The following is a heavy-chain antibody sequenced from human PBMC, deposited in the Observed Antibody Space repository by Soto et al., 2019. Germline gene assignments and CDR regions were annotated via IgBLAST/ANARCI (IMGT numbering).Heavy chain of an antibody. CDR2: ISGSGGST. CDR1: GFTFSSYA. J-gene: IGHJ4*02. CDR3: ARSSGNYCTGGTCYQIDY. V-gene: IGHV3-23*01. D-gene: IGHD2-15*01. Sequence: GGSLRLSCAASGFTFSSYAMSWVRQAPGKGLEWVSAISGSGGSTYYADSVKGRFTISRDNSKNTLYLQMNSLRAEDTAVYYCARSSGNYCTGGTCYQIDYWGQGTLVTVSS.